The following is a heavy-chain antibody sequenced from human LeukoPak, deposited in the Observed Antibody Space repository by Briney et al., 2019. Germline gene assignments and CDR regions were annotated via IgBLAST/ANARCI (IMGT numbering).Heavy chain of an antibody. V-gene: IGHV1-8*01. CDR1: GYTFGSYD. Sequence: ASVKVSCKASGYTFGSYDVNWVRQATGQGREWMGWMNPNSGNTGYAQKFQGRVTMTRNTSISTAYMELSSLRSEDTAVYYCVRNTATSRYFDYWGQGTLVTVSS. CDR2: MNPNSGNT. D-gene: IGHD5-18*01. J-gene: IGHJ4*02. CDR3: VRNTATSRYFDY.